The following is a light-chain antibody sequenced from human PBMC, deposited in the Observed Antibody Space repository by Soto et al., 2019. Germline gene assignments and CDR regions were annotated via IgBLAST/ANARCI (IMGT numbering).Light chain of an antibody. CDR2: DTS. CDR1: QGIRSW. Sequence: DLQMTQSPSTLSASVGDRVTITYRASQGIRSWLAWYQKKPGKAPNLLIYDTSSLESGVPSRFSGSESGTDFTFTISSLQPEDFAIYFCQQANSFPITFGQGTRLEIK. CDR3: QQANSFPIT. V-gene: IGKV1-12*01. J-gene: IGKJ5*01.